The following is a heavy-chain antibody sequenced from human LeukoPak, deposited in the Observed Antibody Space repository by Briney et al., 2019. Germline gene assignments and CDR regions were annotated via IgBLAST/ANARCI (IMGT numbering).Heavy chain of an antibody. CDR3: ARRAGAYSHPYDY. Sequence: GGSLRLSCAASGFTFSSYAMSWVRQAPGKGLEWVSTISGGGGTPYYADSVKGRFTISRDNSKNTLYLQMNSLRAEDTAVYYCARRAGAYSHPYDYWGQGTLVTVSS. CDR1: GFTFSSYA. J-gene: IGHJ4*02. D-gene: IGHD4/OR15-4a*01. V-gene: IGHV3-23*01. CDR2: ISGGGGTP.